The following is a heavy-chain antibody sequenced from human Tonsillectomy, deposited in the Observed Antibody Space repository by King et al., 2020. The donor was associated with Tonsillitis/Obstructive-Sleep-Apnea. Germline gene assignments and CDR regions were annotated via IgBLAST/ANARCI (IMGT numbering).Heavy chain of an antibody. Sequence: VQLVESGAEVKKPGASVKVSCKASGYTFTGYYMHWVRQAPGQGLEWMGWINPNSGGTNYAQKFQGRVTMTRDPSISTAYMELSRLRSDDTAVYYCASQAWDTVVTPFGDYWGQGTLVTVSS. CDR2: INPNSGGT. CDR3: ASQAWDTVVTPFGDY. V-gene: IGHV1-2*02. CDR1: GYTFTGYY. D-gene: IGHD4-23*01. J-gene: IGHJ4*02.